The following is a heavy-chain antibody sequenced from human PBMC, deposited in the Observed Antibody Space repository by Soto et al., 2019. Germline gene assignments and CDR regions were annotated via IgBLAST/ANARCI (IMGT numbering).Heavy chain of an antibody. V-gene: IGHV3-30-3*01. CDR1: GLTCSSYG. J-gene: IGHJ3*01. CDR3: ARSTYYPDAFDF. CDR2: ISYDGSNK. Sequence: GGSLRLSCAASGLTCSSYGMHWVRQAPGKGLEWVAVISYDGSNKYYADSVKGRFTISRDNSKNTLYLQMNSLRAEDTAVYYCARSTYYPDAFDFWGRGTMVIVSS. D-gene: IGHD3-10*01.